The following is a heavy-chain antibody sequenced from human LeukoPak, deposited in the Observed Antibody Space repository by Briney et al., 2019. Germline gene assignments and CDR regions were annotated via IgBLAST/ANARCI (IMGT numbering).Heavy chain of an antibody. V-gene: IGHV3-23*01. CDR2: ISGSGRST. J-gene: IGHJ6*03. Sequence: GGSLGLSCAASGFTFSSYAMSWVRQTPGKGLEWVSTISGSGRSTYYADSVKDRFTISRDNSKNTLYLQMNSLRAEDTAVYYCAKREPDYYYFYLDVWGKGTAVTVSS. CDR3: AKREPDYYYFYLDV. CDR1: GFTFSSYA. D-gene: IGHD1-14*01.